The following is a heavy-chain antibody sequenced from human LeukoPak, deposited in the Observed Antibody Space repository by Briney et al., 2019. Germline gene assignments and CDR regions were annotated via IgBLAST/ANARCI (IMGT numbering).Heavy chain of an antibody. J-gene: IGHJ4*02. D-gene: IGHD2-2*02. CDR2: IYPDDSDT. V-gene: IGHV5-51*01. Sequence: GESLKISCKGSGYSFTSYWIGWVRQMSGKGLEWMGIIYPDDSDTRYSPSFQGQVTISADKSISTAYLQWSSLKASDTAMYYCARIRDIVVVPAAIVALGYFDYWGQGTLVTVSS. CDR3: ARIRDIVVVPAAIVALGYFDY. CDR1: GYSFTSYW.